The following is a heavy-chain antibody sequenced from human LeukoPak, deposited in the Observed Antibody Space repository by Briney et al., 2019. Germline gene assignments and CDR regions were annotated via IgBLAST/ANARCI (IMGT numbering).Heavy chain of an antibody. Sequence: ASVKVSCKASGYTFNGYHIHRVRQAPGQGLEWMGWINCNSGGAYYAEKFQGRVTMTRDTSISTAYMELSRLRSDDTALYYCARDKDWNSLGYWGQGTLVTVSS. V-gene: IGHV1-2*02. J-gene: IGHJ4*02. CDR3: ARDKDWNSLGY. CDR2: INCNSGGA. CDR1: GYTFNGYH. D-gene: IGHD1-7*01.